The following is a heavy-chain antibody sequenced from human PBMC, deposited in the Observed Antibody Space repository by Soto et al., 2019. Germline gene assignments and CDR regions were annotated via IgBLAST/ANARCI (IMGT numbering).Heavy chain of an antibody. Sequence: QVQLQESGPGLLKPSQTLSLTCPVSGGSISSGDYYWSWIRHPPGKGLEWIGYIYYRGSTAYNPSLRSRVSISVDKSKNQFSLKLSAVTAADTAVDYCARAGLMTTALNFDYWGQGTLVTVAS. J-gene: IGHJ4*02. CDR2: IYYRGST. CDR1: GGSISSGDYY. CDR3: ARAGLMTTALNFDY. V-gene: IGHV4-30-4*01. D-gene: IGHD4-4*01.